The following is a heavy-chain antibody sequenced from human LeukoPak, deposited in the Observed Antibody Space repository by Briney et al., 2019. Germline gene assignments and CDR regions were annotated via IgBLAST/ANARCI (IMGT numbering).Heavy chain of an antibody. Sequence: GGSLRLSCAASGFIVSTSYMIWVRQAPGKGLEWVSILYTSGDTYYADSVKGRFTISRDNSKNTLYLQMNGLRAEDTAVYYCSRDLAYSYGFGSWGQGTLVTVSS. V-gene: IGHV3-53*01. D-gene: IGHD5-18*01. CDR1: GFIVSTSY. J-gene: IGHJ5*02. CDR2: LYTSGDT. CDR3: SRDLAYSYGFGS.